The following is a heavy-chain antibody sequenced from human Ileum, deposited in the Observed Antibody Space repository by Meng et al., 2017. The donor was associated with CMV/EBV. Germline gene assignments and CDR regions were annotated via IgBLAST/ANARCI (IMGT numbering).Heavy chain of an antibody. V-gene: IGHV4-59*01. D-gene: IGHD5/OR15-5a*01. CDR3: ARDRRDIVSTITKGNWFDP. CDR1: TGYITSFY. J-gene: IGHJ5*02. Sequence: SETLSLTCTVSTGYITSFYWSWIRQSPGKGLEWIGSVYYSGRTDYNPSLRSRVAISIDTSKDQFSLMLRSVTAADTAVYYCARDRRDIVSTITKGNWFDPWGQGTLVTVSS. CDR2: VYYSGRT.